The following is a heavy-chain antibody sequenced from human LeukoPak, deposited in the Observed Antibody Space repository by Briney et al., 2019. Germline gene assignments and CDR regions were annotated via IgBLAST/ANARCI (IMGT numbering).Heavy chain of an antibody. D-gene: IGHD4-23*01. CDR3: AKDLHGGYSSDY. Sequence: GGSLRLSCAASGFTFNNFGMHWVRQAPGKGLEWVSFIGYEGVHKYYADSVKGRFTISKDNSKATLYLQMDSLRPEDTAVYYCAKDLHGGYSSDYWGQGTLVTVFS. V-gene: IGHV3-30*02. J-gene: IGHJ4*02. CDR2: IGYEGVHK. CDR1: GFTFNNFG.